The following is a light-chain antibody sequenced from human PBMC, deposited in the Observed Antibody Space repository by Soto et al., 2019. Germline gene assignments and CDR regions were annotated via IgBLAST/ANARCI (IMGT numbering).Light chain of an antibody. J-gene: IGLJ2*01. CDR2: DVN. CDR1: SIDVGGYNY. V-gene: IGLV2-14*01. Sequence: QSVLTQPASVSGSPGQSITISCTGTSIDVGGYNYVSWFQQHPGKAPKFMIYDVNNRPSGVSNRFSGSKSGNTASLTISGLQAEDEADYYCSSYTTSGTVVFGGGTKLTVL. CDR3: SSYTTSGTVV.